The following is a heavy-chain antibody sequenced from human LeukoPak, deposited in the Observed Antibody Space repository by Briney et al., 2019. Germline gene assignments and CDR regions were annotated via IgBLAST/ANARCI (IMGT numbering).Heavy chain of an antibody. V-gene: IGHV3-64*01. Sequence: GGSLRLSCAASGFTFSAYAMHWVRQAPGKGLEYVSAFGRNGGSTYYANSVKGRFTISRDNSKNTLYLQMNSLRAEDTAVYYCAREFEATGFWALDYWGQGTLVTASS. CDR2: FGRNGGST. D-gene: IGHD3-16*01. CDR1: GFTFSAYA. CDR3: AREFEATGFWALDY. J-gene: IGHJ4*02.